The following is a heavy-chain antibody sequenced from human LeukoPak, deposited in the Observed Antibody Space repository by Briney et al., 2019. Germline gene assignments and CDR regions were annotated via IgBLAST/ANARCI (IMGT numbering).Heavy chain of an antibody. D-gene: IGHD3-10*02. CDR2: ISGSGGST. Sequence: GGSLRLSCAASGFTFSSYATSWVRQAPGKGLEWVSAISGSGGSTYYADSVKGRFTISRDNSKNTLYLQMNSLRAEDTAVYYCARDPYVSNFDYWGQGTLVTVSS. J-gene: IGHJ4*02. V-gene: IGHV3-23*01. CDR3: ARDPYVSNFDY. CDR1: GFTFSSYA.